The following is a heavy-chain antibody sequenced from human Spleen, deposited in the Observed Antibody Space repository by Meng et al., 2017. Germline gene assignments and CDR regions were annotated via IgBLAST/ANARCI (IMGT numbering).Heavy chain of an antibody. CDR1: GGSFSGYY. V-gene: IGHV4-34*01. CDR2: IGHSGFT. D-gene: IGHD6-25*01. CDR3: VRSSGWVKTGFDP. J-gene: IGHJ5*02. Sequence: QVQLQQWGAGLLKPSETLSLTCAVYGGSFSGYYWSWIRQPPGKGLEWIGSIGHSGFTYYTPSLKSRVTVSIDTSRNQFSLWLTSVTAADTAAYYCVRSSGWVKTGFDPWGQGTLVTVSS.